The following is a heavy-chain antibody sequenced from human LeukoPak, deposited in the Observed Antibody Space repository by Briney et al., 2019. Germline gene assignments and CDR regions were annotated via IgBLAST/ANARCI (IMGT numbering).Heavy chain of an antibody. CDR2: IYSGGGT. D-gene: IGHD1-20*01. V-gene: IGHV3-66*01. CDR3: ARAHNWRYGTFDY. Sequence: PGGSLRLSCAASGFSVGSNYMSWVRQAPGKGLEWISLIYSGGGTKYADSVKGRFTISRDSSKNTLFLQMNSLRVEDTAVYYCARAHNWRYGTFDYWGQGTLVTVSS. CDR1: GFSVGSNY. J-gene: IGHJ4*02.